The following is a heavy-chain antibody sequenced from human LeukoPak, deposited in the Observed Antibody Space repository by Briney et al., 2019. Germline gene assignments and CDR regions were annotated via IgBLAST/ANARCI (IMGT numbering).Heavy chain of an antibody. V-gene: IGHV3-53*01. Sequence: GGPLRLSCAASGFTVSTNCMTWVRQAPGKGLEWVSTIYSGGTTYYADSVMGRFTISRHNSRNTLYLQMNSLRADDTAIYYCAREGGWNDFDYWGQGTLVTVSS. D-gene: IGHD1-1*01. CDR2: IYSGGTT. CDR3: AREGGWNDFDY. CDR1: GFTVSTNC. J-gene: IGHJ4*02.